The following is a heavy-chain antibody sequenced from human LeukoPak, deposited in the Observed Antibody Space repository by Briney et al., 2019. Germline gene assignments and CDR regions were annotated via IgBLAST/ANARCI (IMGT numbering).Heavy chain of an antibody. CDR2: IAANGDS. CDR3: ARGYSYRFDY. Sequence: PGGSLRLSCAASGFAFYNYDMHWVRQTGKDLEWVSVIAANGDSYYAGSVKGRFTISGDNGNNALYLQMNSLRDGDTAVYYCARGYSYRFDYWGQGTLVTVSS. J-gene: IGHJ4*02. V-gene: IGHV3-13*01. D-gene: IGHD4-11*01. CDR1: GFAFYNYD.